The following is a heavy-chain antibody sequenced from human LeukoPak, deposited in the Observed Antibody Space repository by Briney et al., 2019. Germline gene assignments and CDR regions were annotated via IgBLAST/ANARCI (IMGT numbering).Heavy chain of an antibody. Sequence: PGGSLRLSCAASGFTFSSYGMHWVRQAPGRGLEWVAVIWYDGSNKYYADSVKGRFTISRDNSKNTLYLQMNSLRAEDTAVYYCAKVGYSSGWYTFGDPAPARRWGQGTLVTVSS. CDR3: AKVGYSSGWYTFGDPAPARR. CDR2: IWYDGSNK. V-gene: IGHV3-33*06. J-gene: IGHJ4*02. CDR1: GFTFSSYG. D-gene: IGHD6-19*01.